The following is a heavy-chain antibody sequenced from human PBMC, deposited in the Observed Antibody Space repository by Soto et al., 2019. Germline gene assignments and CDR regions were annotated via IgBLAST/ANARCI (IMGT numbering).Heavy chain of an antibody. V-gene: IGHV5-51*01. Sequence: PGESLKISCKDSGYSFTSYWIGWVRQMPGKGLEWMGIIYPGDSDTRYSPSFQAQVTISADKSIGTAYLQWSSLKASDTAMYYCARRKGGELDYYGMDVWGQGTTVTVSS. CDR1: GYSFTSYW. CDR2: IYPGDSDT. D-gene: IGHD1-26*01. J-gene: IGHJ6*02. CDR3: ARRKGGELDYYGMDV.